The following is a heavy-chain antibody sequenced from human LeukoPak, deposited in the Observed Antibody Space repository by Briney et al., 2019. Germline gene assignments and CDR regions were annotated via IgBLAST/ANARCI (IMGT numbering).Heavy chain of an antibody. V-gene: IGHV1-24*01. CDR2: FDPEDGET. J-gene: IGHJ4*02. D-gene: IGHD3-22*01. CDR1: GYTLTELS. CDR3: ATERSDYYDSSGYYYAPLFDY. Sequence: ASVKVSCKVSGYTLTELSMHWVRQAPGKGLEWMGGFDPEDGETIYAQKFQGRVTMTEDTSTDTAYMELSSLRSEDTAVYYCATERSDYYDSSGYYYAPLFDYWGQGTLVTVSS.